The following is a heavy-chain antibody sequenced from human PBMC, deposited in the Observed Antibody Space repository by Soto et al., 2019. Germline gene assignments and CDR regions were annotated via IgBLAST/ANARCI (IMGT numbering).Heavy chain of an antibody. D-gene: IGHD4-17*01. CDR1: GDSINSYY. CDR3: TRGQSDYQIDY. Sequence: QVQLQESGPGLVKPSETLSLTCAVSGDSINSYYWSWIRQSPGKGLEWIGYVDYSGTTNYNPSLKRRVSLSLDTSKNQFSLEPNTVSAADTAMYYCTRGQSDYQIDYWGQGTPVTVSS. J-gene: IGHJ4*02. CDR2: VDYSGTT. V-gene: IGHV4-59*01.